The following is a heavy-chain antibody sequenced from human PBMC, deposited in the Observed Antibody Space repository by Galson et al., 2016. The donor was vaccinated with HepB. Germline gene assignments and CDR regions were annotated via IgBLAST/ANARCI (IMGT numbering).Heavy chain of an antibody. CDR3: AREGQSWGHFDY. CDR1: GASISRYY. J-gene: IGHJ4*02. CDR2: IDYSGTP. D-gene: IGHD7-27*01. Sequence: TLSLTCTDSGASISRYYWSWLRQAPGKGLEWIGYIDYSGTPTYNSSLKSRVTISVNTSKNYFSQELTSLIAADTAVYFCAREGQSWGHFDYWGQGSLVSVSS. V-gene: IGHV4-59*01.